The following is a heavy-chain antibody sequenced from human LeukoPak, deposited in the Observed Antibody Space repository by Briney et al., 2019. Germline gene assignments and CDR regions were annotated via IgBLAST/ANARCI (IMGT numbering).Heavy chain of an antibody. CDR1: GYSFTNYW. J-gene: IGHJ6*02. D-gene: IGHD3-10*01. CDR3: ARHGDMMVRGVSYGMDV. V-gene: IGHV5-51*01. Sequence: GETLKISCKGSGYSFTNYWIAWVRQMPGKGLEWMGIIYPRDSDIRYSPSFQGQVTISADRSISTAYLQWSSLKASDTAMYYCARHGDMMVRGVSYGMDVWGQGTTVTVSS. CDR2: IYPRDSDI.